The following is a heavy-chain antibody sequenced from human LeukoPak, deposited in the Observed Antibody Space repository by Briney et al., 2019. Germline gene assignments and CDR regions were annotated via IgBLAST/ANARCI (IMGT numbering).Heavy chain of an antibody. J-gene: IGHJ4*02. CDR1: GFTFSSYE. V-gene: IGHV3-7*01. D-gene: IGHD6-19*01. Sequence: GGSLRLSCAASGFTFSSYEMNWVRQAPGKGLEWVANIKQDGSETYYVDSVVGRFTISRDNAKNSLYLQMIRLRAEDTAVYYCARAGYSNGWYYLDYWGQGTLVTVSS. CDR2: IKQDGSET. CDR3: ARAGYSNGWYYLDY.